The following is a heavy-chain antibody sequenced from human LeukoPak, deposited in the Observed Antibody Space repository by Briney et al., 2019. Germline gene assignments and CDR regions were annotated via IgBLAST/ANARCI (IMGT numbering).Heavy chain of an antibody. D-gene: IGHD3-10*01. CDR2: IYYSGST. CDR1: GGSISSGDYY. Sequence: SETLSFTCTVSGGSISSGDYYWSWIRQPPGKGLEWIGYIYYSGSTYYNPSLKSRVTISVDTSKNQFSLKLSSVTAADTAVYYCAREEVTMVRGVYWGQGTLVTVSS. CDR3: AREEVTMVRGVY. J-gene: IGHJ4*02. V-gene: IGHV4-30-4*01.